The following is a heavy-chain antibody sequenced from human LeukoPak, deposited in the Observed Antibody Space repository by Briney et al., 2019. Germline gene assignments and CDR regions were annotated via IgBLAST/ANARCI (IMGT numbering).Heavy chain of an antibody. V-gene: IGHV4-34*01. CDR3: ARRFLRRWFDP. J-gene: IGHJ5*02. CDR1: GGSFSGYY. CDR2: INHSGST. D-gene: IGHD3-10*01. Sequence: SETLSLTCAVYGGSFSGYYWSWIRQPPGKGLEWIGEINHSGSTNYNPSLKSRVTISVDTSKNQFSLKLSSVTAADTAVYYCARRFLRRWFDPWGQGTLVTASS.